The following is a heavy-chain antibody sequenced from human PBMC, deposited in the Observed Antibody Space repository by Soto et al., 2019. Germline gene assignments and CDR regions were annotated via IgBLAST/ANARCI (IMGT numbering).Heavy chain of an antibody. D-gene: IGHD3-22*01. V-gene: IGHV3-33*01. J-gene: IGHJ4*02. CDR2: IWYDGSNK. CDR1: GFTFSSYG. CDR3: ARAEWGDYYDSSGYYYGY. Sequence: QVQLVESGGGVVQPGRSLRLSCAASGFTFSSYGMHWVRQAPGKGLEWVAVIWYDGSNKYYADSVKGRFTISRDNSKNTRYLQMNSLRAEDTAVYYCARAEWGDYYDSSGYYYGYWGQGTLVTVSS.